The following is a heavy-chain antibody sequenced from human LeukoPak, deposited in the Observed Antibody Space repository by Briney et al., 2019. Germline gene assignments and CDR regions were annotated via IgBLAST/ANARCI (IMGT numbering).Heavy chain of an antibody. D-gene: IGHD5-24*01. V-gene: IGHV3-30*04. CDR2: ISYDGRNK. CDR1: GFTFNGFE. Sequence: GGSLRLSCAASGFTFNGFEMNWVRQAPGKGLEWAATISYDGRNKYYADSVKGRFTISRDNSKNTLYLQMNSLRAEDTAVYFCARGGGDGYNFGYWGQGTLVTVSS. J-gene: IGHJ4*02. CDR3: ARGGGDGYNFGY.